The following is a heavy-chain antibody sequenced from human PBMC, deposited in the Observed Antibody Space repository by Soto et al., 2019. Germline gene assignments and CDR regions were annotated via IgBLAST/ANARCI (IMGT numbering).Heavy chain of an antibody. CDR2: ISGSDGNT. Sequence: EVQLLESGGGLVQPGGSLRLSCAASGFSFSTYAMSWVRQAPGKGLEWVSAISGSDGNTYYADSVKGRFTISRDSSKNTLYLQMNSLRAEDTAIYYCAKASMGTTKGKYYFDCWGQGTLVTASS. J-gene: IGHJ4*02. V-gene: IGHV3-23*01. D-gene: IGHD4-17*01. CDR1: GFSFSTYA. CDR3: AKASMGTTKGKYYFDC.